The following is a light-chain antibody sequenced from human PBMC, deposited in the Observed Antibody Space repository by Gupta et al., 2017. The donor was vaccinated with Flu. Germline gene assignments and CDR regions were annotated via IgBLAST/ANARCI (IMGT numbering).Light chain of an antibody. Sequence: DIVMTQSPDSLAVSLGERATINCKSSQSVLYSSNNKNYLAWYQQRPGQPPKLLFCWASTRESGVPDRLSGSGSGTEFTLTISNLQAEDVAVYYCQQYFSTPFTFGGGTKVEIK. J-gene: IGKJ4*01. CDR2: WAS. CDR3: QQYFSTPFT. V-gene: IGKV4-1*01. CDR1: QSVLYSSNNKNY.